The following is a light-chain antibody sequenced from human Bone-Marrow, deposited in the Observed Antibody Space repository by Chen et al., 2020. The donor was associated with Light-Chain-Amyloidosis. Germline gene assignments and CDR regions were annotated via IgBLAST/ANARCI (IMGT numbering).Light chain of an antibody. Sequence: SYELTQPPSVSVSPGQTASITCSGDKLGDKYACWYQQKPGQSPVLVIYQDSKRPSGIPERFSGSRSGTSASLAISGLRSEDDADYYGAAWDDSLNGVVFGGGTKLTVL. CDR3: AAWDDSLNGVV. CDR2: QDS. J-gene: IGLJ2*01. V-gene: IGLV3-1*01. CDR1: KLGDKY.